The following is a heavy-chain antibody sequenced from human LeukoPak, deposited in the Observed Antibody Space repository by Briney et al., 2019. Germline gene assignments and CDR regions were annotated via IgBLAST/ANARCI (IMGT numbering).Heavy chain of an antibody. CDR1: GYTFTGYY. D-gene: IGHD2-2*02. Sequence: GASVKVSCKASGYTFTGYYMHWVRQAPGQGLEWMGWINPNSGGTNYAQKFQGRVTMTRDTSISTAYMELSRLRSDDTAVYYCARDPCSSTSCYSLDYWGQGTLVTVPS. CDR2: INPNSGGT. J-gene: IGHJ4*02. CDR3: ARDPCSSTSCYSLDY. V-gene: IGHV1-2*02.